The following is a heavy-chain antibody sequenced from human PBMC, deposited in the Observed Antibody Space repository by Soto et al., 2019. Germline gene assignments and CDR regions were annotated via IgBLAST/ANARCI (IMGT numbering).Heavy chain of an antibody. Sequence: EVQLLESGGGLVQPGGSLRLSCAASGFTLSSYAMSWVRQAPGKGLEWVSAISGSGGSTYYADSVKGGFTISRDNSRNALYLQMNSRRAEDTAVYYCAKFHADYYGSGSYPDYWGQGTLVTVSS. D-gene: IGHD3-10*01. CDR1: GFTLSSYA. CDR3: AKFHADYYGSGSYPDY. V-gene: IGHV3-23*01. CDR2: ISGSGGST. J-gene: IGHJ4*02.